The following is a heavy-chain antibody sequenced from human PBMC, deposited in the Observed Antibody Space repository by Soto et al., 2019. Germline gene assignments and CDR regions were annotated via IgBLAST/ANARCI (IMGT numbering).Heavy chain of an antibody. Sequence: VKVSCKASGGTFSSYAISWVRQAPGQGLEWMGGIIPIFGTANYAQKFQGRVTITADESTSTAYMELSSPRSEDTAVYYCAQRIAARPGYYYYGMDVWGQGTTVTAP. D-gene: IGHD6-6*01. CDR1: GGTFSSYA. CDR2: IIPIFGTA. J-gene: IGHJ6*02. CDR3: AQRIAARPGYYYYGMDV. V-gene: IGHV1-69*13.